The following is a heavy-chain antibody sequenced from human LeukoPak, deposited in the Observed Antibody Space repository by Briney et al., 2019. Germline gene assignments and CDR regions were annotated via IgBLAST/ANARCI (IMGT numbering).Heavy chain of an antibody. CDR3: AREQAGYYPHYYYYGMDV. Sequence: SETLCLTCTVSGGSISSYYWSWIRQPPGKGLEWIGYIYYSGSTNYNPSLKSRVTISVDTSKNQFSLKLSSVTAADTAVYYCAREQAGYYPHYYYYGMDVWGQGTTVSVSS. CDR1: GGSISSYY. J-gene: IGHJ6*02. V-gene: IGHV4-59*01. CDR2: IYYSGST. D-gene: IGHD3-9*01.